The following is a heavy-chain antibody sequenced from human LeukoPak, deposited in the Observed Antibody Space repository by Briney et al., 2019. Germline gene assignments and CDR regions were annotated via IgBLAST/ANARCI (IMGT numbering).Heavy chain of an antibody. CDR1: GYTLTELS. CDR2: FDPEDGGT. D-gene: IGHD1-26*01. V-gene: IGHV1-24*01. CDR3: ARERRGSYGY. J-gene: IGHJ4*02. Sequence: ASVKVSCKVSGYTLTELSMHWVRQAPGKGLEWMGGFDPEDGGTIYAQKFQGRVTMTTDTSTSTAYMELRSLRSDDTAVYYCARERRGSYGYWGQGTLVTVSS.